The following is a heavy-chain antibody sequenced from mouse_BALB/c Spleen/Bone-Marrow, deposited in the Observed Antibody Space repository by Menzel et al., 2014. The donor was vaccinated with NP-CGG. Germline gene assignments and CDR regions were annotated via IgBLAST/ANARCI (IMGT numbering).Heavy chain of an antibody. V-gene: IGHV2-2*01. Sequence: VKLVESGPGLVQPSQSLSTTCTVSGFSLTSDGIHRVRQSPRKGLEWLGVVWSGGSTDYNEAFISRLNISKDNSKSQVFFTMNSLQADDTAIYYCARNGHYYAMGFWGQGTSVTVSS. CDR3: ARNGHYYAMGF. J-gene: IGHJ4*01. CDR1: GFSLTSDG. CDR2: VWSGGST.